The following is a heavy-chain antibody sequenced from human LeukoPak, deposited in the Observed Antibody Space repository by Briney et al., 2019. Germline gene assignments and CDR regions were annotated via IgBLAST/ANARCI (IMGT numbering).Heavy chain of an antibody. D-gene: IGHD3-9*01. J-gene: IGHJ5*02. Sequence: ASVKVSCKASGYTFTSYGISWVRQAPGQGLEWMGWISAYNGNTNYAQKLQGRVTMTTDTSTSTAYMELRSLRSDDTAVYYCAREEYDIGDPWFDPWGQGTLVTVSS. V-gene: IGHV1-18*01. CDR2: ISAYNGNT. CDR3: AREEYDIGDPWFDP. CDR1: GYTFTSYG.